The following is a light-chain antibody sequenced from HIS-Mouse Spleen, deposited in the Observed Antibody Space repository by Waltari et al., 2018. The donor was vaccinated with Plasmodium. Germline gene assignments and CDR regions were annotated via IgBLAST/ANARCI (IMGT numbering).Light chain of an antibody. CDR3: AAWDDSLSGPV. CDR1: SSNIGSNY. CDR2: RNN. V-gene: IGLV1-47*01. Sequence: QSVLTQPPSASGTPGQRVTISCSGSSSNIGSNYVYWYQQLPGTAPKLLIYRNNARPAGVPDRCSGSKSGTSASLAISGLRSEDEADYDCAAWDDSLSGPVFGGGTKLTVL. J-gene: IGLJ3*02.